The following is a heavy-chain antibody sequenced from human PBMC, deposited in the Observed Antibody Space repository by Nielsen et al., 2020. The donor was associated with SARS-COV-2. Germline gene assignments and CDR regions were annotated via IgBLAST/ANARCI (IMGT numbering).Heavy chain of an antibody. V-gene: IGHV3-74*01. CDR1: GFTFSSTW. Sequence: GGSLRLSCSASGFTFSSTWMDWVRQAPGQGLVWVSRINPSGSGTAYADSVKGRFAVSRDNAENTVVLQIHSLRVEDTAVYYCARHRGSYILDYYYYYMDVWGKGTTVTVSS. CDR2: INPSGSGT. D-gene: IGHD1-26*01. CDR3: ARHRGSYILDYYYYYMDV. J-gene: IGHJ6*03.